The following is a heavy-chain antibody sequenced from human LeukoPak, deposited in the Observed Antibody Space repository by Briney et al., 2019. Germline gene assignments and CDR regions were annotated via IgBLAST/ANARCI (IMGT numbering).Heavy chain of an antibody. CDR2: INIKRDGGTS. D-gene: IGHD3-16*01. V-gene: IGHV3-15*01. CDR1: GFTFSNAW. CDR3: NIYYYDHVWGPSH. J-gene: IGHJ4*02. Sequence: GGSLRPSCEASGFTFSNAWMSWVRQPPGKGLEWVGRINIKRDGGTSDYAAPVNGRFTISRDDSKNTVYLQMNSLKTDDTAVYYCNIYYYDHVWGPSHWGQGTLVTVSS.